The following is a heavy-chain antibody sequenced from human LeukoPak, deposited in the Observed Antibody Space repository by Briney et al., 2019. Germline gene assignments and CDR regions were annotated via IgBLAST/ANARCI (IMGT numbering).Heavy chain of an antibody. CDR2: ITSSSTTV. J-gene: IGHJ4*02. D-gene: IGHD2/OR15-2a*01. Sequence: GGSLRLTCVASGFTFTSYSMNWVRQAPGKGLEWVSYITSSSTTVFYADSVKGRFTISRDNAKNSVYLQVSSLNVEDTAIYYCTRGKVVLRGTVFDYWGQGTPVTVSS. CDR3: TRGKVVLRGTVFDY. V-gene: IGHV3-48*01. CDR1: GFTFTSYS.